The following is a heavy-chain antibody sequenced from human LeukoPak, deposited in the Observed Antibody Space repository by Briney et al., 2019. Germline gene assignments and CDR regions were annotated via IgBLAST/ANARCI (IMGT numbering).Heavy chain of an antibody. Sequence: SETLSLTCTVSGGSISSSSYYWGWIRQPPGKGLEWIGSIYYSGSTCYNPSLKSRVTISVDTSKNQSSLKLSSVTAADTAVYYCARHQNVLRFLEWLLYAFDIWGQGTMVTVSS. D-gene: IGHD3-3*01. CDR1: GGSISSSSYY. J-gene: IGHJ3*02. V-gene: IGHV4-39*01. CDR3: ARHQNVLRFLEWLLYAFDI. CDR2: IYYSGST.